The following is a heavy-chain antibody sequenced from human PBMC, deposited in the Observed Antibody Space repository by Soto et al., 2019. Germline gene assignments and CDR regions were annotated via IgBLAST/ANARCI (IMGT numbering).Heavy chain of an antibody. D-gene: IGHD6-19*01. V-gene: IGHV3-21*01. CDR1: GFTFSSYS. CDR2: ISSSSSYI. J-gene: IGHJ3*02. Sequence: PGGSLRLSCAASGFTFSSYSMNWVRQAPGKGLEWVSSISSSSSYIYYADSVKGRFTISRDNAKNSLYLQMNSLRAEDTAVYYRGIIAVAGPDAFDIWGQGTMVTVSS. CDR3: GIIAVAGPDAFDI.